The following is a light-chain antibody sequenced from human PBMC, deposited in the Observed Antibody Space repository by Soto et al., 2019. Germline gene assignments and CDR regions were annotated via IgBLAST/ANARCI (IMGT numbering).Light chain of an antibody. J-gene: IGLJ1*01. CDR2: EVT. Sequence: QSVLTQPASVSGSPGQSVTISCTGSTSDVCTYHYVSWYQHHPGQAPKLIIYEVTNRLSGVSSRFSGSKSGDTASLTISNLHAEDEADYYCRSYRRYNTLVFVSGTKVTVL. CDR3: RSYRRYNTLV. V-gene: IGLV2-14*01. CDR1: TSDVCTYHY.